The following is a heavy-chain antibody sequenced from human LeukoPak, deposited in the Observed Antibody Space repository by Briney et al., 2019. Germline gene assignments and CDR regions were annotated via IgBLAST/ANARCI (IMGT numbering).Heavy chain of an antibody. V-gene: IGHV3-66*01. CDR3: GREGTV. J-gene: IGHJ4*02. D-gene: IGHD4-11*01. CDR2: IYSGGST. Sequence: ETLSLTCAVYGGSFSGYYWSWVRQAPGKGLEWVSIIYSGGSTYNADSVKGRFTISRDNSKNTLYLQMNSLRAEDTAVYYCGREGTVRGQGTLVTVSS. CDR1: GGSFSGYY.